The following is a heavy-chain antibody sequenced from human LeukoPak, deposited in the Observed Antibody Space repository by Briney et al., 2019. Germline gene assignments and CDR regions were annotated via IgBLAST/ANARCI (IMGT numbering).Heavy chain of an antibody. CDR2: ISSSSSDI. CDR3: ARSSPHCSSTSCYNDAFDI. J-gene: IGHJ3*02. D-gene: IGHD2-2*02. CDR1: GFTLSSYS. V-gene: IGHV3-21*01. Sequence: GGSLRLSCAASGFTLSSYSMNWVRQAPGKGLEWVSSISSSSSDIYYADSVKGRFTISRDNPKNSLYLKMNSLRAEDTAVYYCARSSPHCSSTSCYNDAFDIWGQGTMVTVSS.